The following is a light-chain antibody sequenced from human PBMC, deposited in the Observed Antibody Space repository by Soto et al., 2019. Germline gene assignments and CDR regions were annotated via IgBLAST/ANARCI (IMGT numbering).Light chain of an antibody. Sequence: LTQPASVSGSPGQSITISCTGTSSDVGGYNFVSWYQQYPGEAPKLMIYEVSNRPSGVSNRFSGSKSGNTASLTISGLQAEDETDYYCSSYTGSSSRYVFGTGTKVTVL. CDR1: SSDVGGYNF. V-gene: IGLV2-14*01. CDR2: EVS. CDR3: SSYTGSSSRYV. J-gene: IGLJ1*01.